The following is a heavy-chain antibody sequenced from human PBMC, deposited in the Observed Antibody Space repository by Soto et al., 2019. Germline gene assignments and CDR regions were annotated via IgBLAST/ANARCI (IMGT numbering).Heavy chain of an antibody. Sequence: PGGSLRLSCGASGFTFSSFAMHWVRQAPGKGLEWVAVISFDGNHKYYADSVKGRFTISRDNSKNTLYLQMNSLRAEDTAVYYCASINCSGGSCPPSYWGRGTLVTVSS. CDR1: GFTFSSFA. J-gene: IGHJ4*02. D-gene: IGHD2-15*01. CDR3: ASINCSGGSCPPSY. CDR2: ISFDGNHK. V-gene: IGHV3-30-3*01.